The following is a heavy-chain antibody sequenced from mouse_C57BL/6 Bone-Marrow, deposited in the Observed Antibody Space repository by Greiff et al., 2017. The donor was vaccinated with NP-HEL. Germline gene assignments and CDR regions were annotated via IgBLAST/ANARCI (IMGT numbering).Heavy chain of an antibody. Sequence: QVQLKQPGAELVKPGASVKLSCKASGYTFTSYWMHWVKQRPGRGLEWIGRIDPNSGGTKYNEKFKSKATLTVDKPSSTAYMQLSSLTSEDSAVYYCERRGTLLLRYGWYFDVWGTGTTVTVSS. CDR2: IDPNSGGT. D-gene: IGHD1-1*01. V-gene: IGHV1-72*01. CDR1: GYTFTSYW. J-gene: IGHJ1*03. CDR3: ERRGTLLLRYGWYFDV.